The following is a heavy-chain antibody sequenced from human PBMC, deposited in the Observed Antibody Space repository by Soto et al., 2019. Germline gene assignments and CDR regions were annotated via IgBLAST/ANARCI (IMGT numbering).Heavy chain of an antibody. CDR1: GGTFSSYA. CDR3: ARVKNSSSFLYYYYGMDV. V-gene: IGHV1-69*13. Sequence: GASVKVSCKASGGTFSSYAISWVRQAPGQGLEWMGGIIPIFGTANYAQKFQGRVTITADESTSTAYMELSSLRSEDTAVYYCARVKNSSSFLYYYYGMDVWGQGTTVTVSS. J-gene: IGHJ6*02. D-gene: IGHD6-6*01. CDR2: IIPIFGTA.